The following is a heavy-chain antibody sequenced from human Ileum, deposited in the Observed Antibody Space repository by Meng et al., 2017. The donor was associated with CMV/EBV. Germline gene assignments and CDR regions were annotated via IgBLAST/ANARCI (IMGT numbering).Heavy chain of an antibody. J-gene: IGHJ4*02. V-gene: IGHV3-30-3*01. CDR3: AREGRVDTLGWSDY. CDR1: GDTFSSYV. Sequence: SCKTSGDTFSSYVMHWFRQAPGKGLEWVAVIAYDGSNEFYADSVKGRFTISRDNSKNSLYLQMNSLRVEDTAVYYCAREGRVDTLGWSDYWGQGTLVTVSS. CDR2: IAYDGSNE. D-gene: IGHD5-18*01.